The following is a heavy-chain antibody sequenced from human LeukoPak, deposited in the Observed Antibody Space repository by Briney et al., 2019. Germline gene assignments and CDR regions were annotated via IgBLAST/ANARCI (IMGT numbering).Heavy chain of an antibody. J-gene: IGHJ4*02. Sequence: PSETLSLTCTVSGDSITSSYWSWIRQTAGKGLEWIGRLYVSGSTTYNPSLMSRVSISVDKSKNQFTLNLSSVTAADTAVYYCVRDLTSAWYAFDYWGQGILVTVSS. CDR2: LYVSGST. V-gene: IGHV4-4*07. D-gene: IGHD6-19*01. CDR1: GDSITSSY. CDR3: VRDLTSAWYAFDY.